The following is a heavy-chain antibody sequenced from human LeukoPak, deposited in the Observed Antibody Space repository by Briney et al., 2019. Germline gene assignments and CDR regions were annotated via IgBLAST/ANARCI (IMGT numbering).Heavy chain of an antibody. J-gene: IGHJ4*02. Sequence: TSETLSLTCAVYGGSFSGYYWSWIRQPPGKGLEWIGEINHSGSTNYNPSLKSRVTISTDVSKNQFSLRLNSVTTADTAVYYCASSVMGATSPSNLDSWGQGILVTVSS. CDR1: GGSFSGYY. CDR2: INHSGST. CDR3: ASSVMGATSPSNLDS. D-gene: IGHD1-26*01. V-gene: IGHV4-34*01.